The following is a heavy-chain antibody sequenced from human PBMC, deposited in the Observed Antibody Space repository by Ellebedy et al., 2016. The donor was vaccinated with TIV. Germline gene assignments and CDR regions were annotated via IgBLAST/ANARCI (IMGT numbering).Heavy chain of an antibody. D-gene: IGHD3-10*01. CDR2: MNNDGSTT. Sequence: GGSLRPSXAASGSTFSSYWMHWVRHAPGKGLVWVSRMNNDGSTTNYADSVRGRFTISRDNAKNTLYLQMNTLRAEDTAVYYCARDGAWFGDFAFDYWGQGTLVTVSS. J-gene: IGHJ4*02. V-gene: IGHV3-74*01. CDR3: ARDGAWFGDFAFDY. CDR1: GSTFSSYW.